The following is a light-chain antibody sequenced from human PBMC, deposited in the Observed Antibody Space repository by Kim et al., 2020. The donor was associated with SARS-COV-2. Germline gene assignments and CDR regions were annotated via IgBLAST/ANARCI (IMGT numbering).Light chain of an antibody. V-gene: IGKV4-1*01. J-gene: IGKJ5*01. Sequence: ATINGKSSQSVLYSSNNKNYLAWYRQKPGQPPKLLIYWASTRESGVPDRFSGSGSGTDFTLTISSLQAEDVAVYYCQQYYSTPITFGQGTRLEIK. CDR1: QSVLYSSNNKNY. CDR3: QQYYSTPIT. CDR2: WAS.